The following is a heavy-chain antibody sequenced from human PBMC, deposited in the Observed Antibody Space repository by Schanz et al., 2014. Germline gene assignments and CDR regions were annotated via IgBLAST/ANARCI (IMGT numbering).Heavy chain of an antibody. D-gene: IGHD6-6*01. CDR1: GGSINSDAFY. V-gene: IGHV4-31*03. CDR2: IYYSGGT. J-gene: IGHJ4*02. Sequence: QVQLQESGPGVVKPSQTLSLTCTVSGGSINSDAFYWTWIRQHPGKGLEWVGYIYYSGGTYYSPSLKSRVSISLDTSKNQFSLNLSSVTAADTAVYYCARDRLAAQGIDSWGQGTLXNASS. CDR3: ARDRLAAQGIDS.